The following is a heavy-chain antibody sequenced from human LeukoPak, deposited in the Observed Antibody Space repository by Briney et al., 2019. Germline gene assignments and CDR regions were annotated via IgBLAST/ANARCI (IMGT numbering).Heavy chain of an antibody. CDR2: ISYSGST. CDR3: ARGTTVVTPGFDY. Sequence: SETLSLTCTASGDSFSRRSSYWGWLRQPPWKGLEWIGSISYSGSTSYNPSLKSRVTISVDTSKSQFSLKLTSVTAADTAVYYCARGTTVVTPGFDYWGQGTLVTVSS. D-gene: IGHD4-23*01. J-gene: IGHJ4*02. V-gene: IGHV4-39*07. CDR1: GDSFSRRSSY.